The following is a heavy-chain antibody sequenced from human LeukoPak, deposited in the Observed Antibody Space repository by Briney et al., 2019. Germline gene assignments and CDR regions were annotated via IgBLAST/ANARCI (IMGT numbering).Heavy chain of an antibody. CDR3: AKVRSDCSSTSCDGLGAFDI. CDR2: ISGSGGST. D-gene: IGHD2-2*01. CDR1: GFTFSSYA. Sequence: GGSLRLSCAASGFTFSSYAMSWVRQAPGKGLEWVSAISGSGGSTYYADSVKGRFTISRDNSKNTLYLQMNSLRAEDTAVYYCAKVRSDCSSTSCDGLGAFDIWGQGTMVTVSS. V-gene: IGHV3-23*01. J-gene: IGHJ3*02.